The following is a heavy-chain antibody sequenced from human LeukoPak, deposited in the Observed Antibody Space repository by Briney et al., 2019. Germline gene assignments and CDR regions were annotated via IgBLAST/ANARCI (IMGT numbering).Heavy chain of an antibody. D-gene: IGHD2-2*01. V-gene: IGHV3-21*01. Sequence: GGSLRLSCAASGFTFSSYSMNWVRQAPGKGLEWVSSISSSSSYIYCADSVKGRFTISRDNAKNSLYLQMNSLRAEDTAVYYCARDSPHIVVVPAADWGQGTLVTVSS. CDR1: GFTFSSYS. CDR3: ARDSPHIVVVPAAD. J-gene: IGHJ4*02. CDR2: ISSSSSYI.